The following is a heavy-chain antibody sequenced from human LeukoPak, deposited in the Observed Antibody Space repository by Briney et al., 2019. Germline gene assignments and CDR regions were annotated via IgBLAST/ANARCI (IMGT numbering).Heavy chain of an antibody. CDR3: AKELYYCSSTSCYSPLDY. V-gene: IGHV3-30*18. Sequence: GGSLRLSCAASGFSFSGYAMHWGRQAPGKGLEWVAVMSYDGSNKYYADSVKGRFTISRDNSKNTLYLQMNSLRAEDTAVYYCAKELYYCSSTSCYSPLDYWGQGTLFTVSS. CDR2: MSYDGSNK. J-gene: IGHJ4*02. D-gene: IGHD2-2*01. CDR1: GFSFSGYA.